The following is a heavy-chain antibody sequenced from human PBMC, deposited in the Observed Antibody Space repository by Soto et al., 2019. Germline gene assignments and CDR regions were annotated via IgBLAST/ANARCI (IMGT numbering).Heavy chain of an antibody. J-gene: IGHJ4*02. Sequence: ASVKVSCKASGYTFTSYGISWVRQAPGQGLEWMGWISAYNGNTNYAQKLQGRVTMTTDTSTSTAYMELRSLRSDDTAVYYCARFAPRAYYYGSGSSLFDYWGQGTLVTASA. CDR1: GYTFTSYG. CDR2: ISAYNGNT. V-gene: IGHV1-18*01. D-gene: IGHD3-10*01. CDR3: ARFAPRAYYYGSGSSLFDY.